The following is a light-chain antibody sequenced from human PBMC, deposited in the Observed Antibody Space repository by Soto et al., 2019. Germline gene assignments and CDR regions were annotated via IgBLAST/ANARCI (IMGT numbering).Light chain of an antibody. J-gene: IGKJ1*01. CDR1: ESLSSY. V-gene: IGKV1-39*01. Sequence: DIQMTQSPSSLSASVGDRVTITCRASESLSSYLNWYQQKPGKAPKLLMYTASSLQSGVPSRFSGSGSGTDFTLIISSLQPEDFATYYCQQSYSIPWTFGQGTKVEIK. CDR3: QQSYSIPWT. CDR2: TAS.